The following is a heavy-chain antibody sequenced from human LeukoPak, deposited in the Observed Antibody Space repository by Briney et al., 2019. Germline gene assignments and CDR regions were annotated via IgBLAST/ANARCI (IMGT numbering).Heavy chain of an antibody. CDR2: IIPIFGTA. J-gene: IGHJ6*03. CDR1: GGTFSSYA. CDR3: ARPGYYMDV. Sequence: ASVKVSCKASGGTFSSYAISWVRQAPGQGLEWMGGIIPIFGTANYAQKFQGRVTITTDESTSTAYVELSSLRAEDMAVYYCARPGYYMDVWGNGTTVTVSS. V-gene: IGHV1-69*05.